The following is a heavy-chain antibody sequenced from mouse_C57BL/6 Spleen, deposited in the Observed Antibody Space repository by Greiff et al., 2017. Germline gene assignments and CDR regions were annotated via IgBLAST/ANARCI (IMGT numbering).Heavy chain of an antibody. V-gene: IGHV1-22*01. CDR3: AREGYGPFDY. CDR2: INPNNGGT. CDR1: GYTFTDYN. J-gene: IGHJ2*01. Sequence: EVQLQESGPELVKPGASVKMSCKASGYTFTDYNMHWVKQSHGKSLEWIGYINPNNGGTSYNQKFKGKATLTVNKSSSTAYMELRSLTSEDSAVYYCAREGYGPFDYWGQGTTLTVSS. D-gene: IGHD1-1*01.